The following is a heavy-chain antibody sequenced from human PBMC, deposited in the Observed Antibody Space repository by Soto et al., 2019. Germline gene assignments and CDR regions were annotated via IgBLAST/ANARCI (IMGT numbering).Heavy chain of an antibody. CDR3: ARDVYRIGVVVAATSRDFDY. J-gene: IGHJ4*02. CDR2: ISAYNGNT. V-gene: IGHV1-18*01. Sequence: ASVKVSCKASGYTFTSYGISWVRQAPGQGLEWMGWISAYNGNTNYAQKLQGRVTMTTDTSTSTAYMELRSLRSDDTAVYYCARDVYRIGVVVAATSRDFDYWGQGTLVTGSS. CDR1: GYTFTSYG. D-gene: IGHD2-15*01.